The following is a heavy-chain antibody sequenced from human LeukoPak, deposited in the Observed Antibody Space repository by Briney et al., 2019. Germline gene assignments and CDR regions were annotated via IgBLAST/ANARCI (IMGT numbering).Heavy chain of an antibody. CDR2: IYPGDSDT. V-gene: IGHV5-51*01. CDR1: GYSFTSYW. CDR3: ARHVYTMVRGVIRTNYYGMDV. Sequence: GESLKISCKTSGYSFTSYWIGWVRQMPGKGLEWMGIIYPGDSDTRYSPSFQGQVTISADKSISTAYLQWSSLKASDTAMYFCARHVYTMVRGVIRTNYYGMDVWGQGTTVTVSS. D-gene: IGHD3-10*01. J-gene: IGHJ6*02.